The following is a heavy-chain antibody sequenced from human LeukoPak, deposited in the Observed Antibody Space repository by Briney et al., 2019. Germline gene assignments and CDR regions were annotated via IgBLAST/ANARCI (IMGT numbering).Heavy chain of an antibody. CDR1: GFTFSTYV. Sequence: GSLILSCSVSGFTFSTYVMHWVRQAPGKGLEYVSAISSNGDNTYYADSVKGRFTISRDNSKNTVYLQMNSLRADDTAVYYCTKDLRGWSNSWGQGTLVTVSS. V-gene: IGHV3-64*04. CDR3: TKDLRGWSNS. CDR2: ISSNGDNT. D-gene: IGHD5/OR15-5a*01. J-gene: IGHJ5*01.